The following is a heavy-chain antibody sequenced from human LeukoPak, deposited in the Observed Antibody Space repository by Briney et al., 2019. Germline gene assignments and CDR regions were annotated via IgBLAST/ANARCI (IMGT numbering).Heavy chain of an antibody. D-gene: IGHD3-22*01. Sequence: ASVTVSCKASGYTFTSYYMHWVRQAPGQGLEWMGIINPSGGSTSYAQKFQGRVTMTRDTSTSTVYMELSSLRSEDTAVYYCARGGVRRITMIVVVIDLSIDYWGQGTLVIVSS. CDR2: INPSGGST. J-gene: IGHJ4*02. CDR3: ARGGVRRITMIVVVIDLSIDY. CDR1: GYTFTSYY. V-gene: IGHV1-46*01.